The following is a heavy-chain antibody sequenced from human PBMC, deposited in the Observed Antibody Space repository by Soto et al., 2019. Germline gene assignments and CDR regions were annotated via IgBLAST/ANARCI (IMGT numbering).Heavy chain of an antibody. J-gene: IGHJ4*02. CDR3: ATMKRARLDS. Sequence: QAQVVQSGPAMKEPGSSVKVSCRASGIMSSGYGFSWVRQAPGQGLEWVGMINPILDSTHYAQNLQSRVSLSVDKSRDTAYLEVTSLRLEDTAIYFCATMKRARLDSWGRGTVVTVSS. V-gene: IGHV1-69*09. CDR1: GIMSSGYG. CDR2: INPILDST. D-gene: IGHD6-25*01.